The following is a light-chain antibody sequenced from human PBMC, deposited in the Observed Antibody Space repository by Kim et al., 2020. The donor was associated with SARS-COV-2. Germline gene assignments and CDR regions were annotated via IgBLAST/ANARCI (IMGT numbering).Light chain of an antibody. CDR2: YDS. J-gene: IGLJ2*01. CDR3: QVWDTGSDHVV. Sequence: SYELTQPPSVSVVPGKTARITCGRNNIGSKTVHWYQQKPGQAPVLVIFYDSDRPSGIPERLSGSNSGDTATLTISRVEAGDEADYYCQVWDTGSDHVVFGGGTQLTVL. CDR1: NIGSKT. V-gene: IGLV3-21*04.